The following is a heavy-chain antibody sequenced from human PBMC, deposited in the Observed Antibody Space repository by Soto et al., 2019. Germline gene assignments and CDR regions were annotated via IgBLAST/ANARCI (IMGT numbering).Heavy chain of an antibody. D-gene: IGHD1-26*01. CDR3: ARDGKVSGSATHWFDP. J-gene: IGHJ5*02. CDR1: GGSIISGGYY. CDR2: IFYSGST. Sequence: SETLSLTCTVSGGSIISGGYYWSWIRQPPGKGLEWIGCIFYSGSTNYSPSLRSRVTISVDTSRNQFSLELSSVTAADTAVYYCARDGKVSGSATHWFDPWGQGTLVTVSS. V-gene: IGHV4-61*08.